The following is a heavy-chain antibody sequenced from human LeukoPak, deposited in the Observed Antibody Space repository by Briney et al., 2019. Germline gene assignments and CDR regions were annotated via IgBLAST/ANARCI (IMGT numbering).Heavy chain of an antibody. CDR1: GDPISSYSNYK. J-gene: IGHJ4*02. Sequence: SETLSLTCTVSGDPISSYSNYKWSWIPQPPGKGLEWIGYIYFHGSTNYNPSLKSRVTFSVDTSKNQFPLKLSSVTAADTAVYYCAREYSAFDYWGQGTLVTVSS. CDR3: AREYSAFDY. D-gene: IGHD6-13*01. V-gene: IGHV4-61*01. CDR2: IYFHGST.